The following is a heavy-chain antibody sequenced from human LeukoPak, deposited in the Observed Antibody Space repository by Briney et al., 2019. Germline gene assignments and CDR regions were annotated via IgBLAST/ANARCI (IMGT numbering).Heavy chain of an antibody. J-gene: IGHJ4*02. CDR3: AKEYYYDSSGLDY. CDR2: ISYDGSNK. Sequence: GGSLRLSCAASGFTFSSYSMNWVRQAPGKGLEWVAVISYDGSNKYYADSVKGRFTISRDNSKNTLYLQMNSLRAEDTAVYYCAKEYYYDSSGLDYWGQGTLVTVSS. CDR1: GFTFSSYS. D-gene: IGHD3-22*01. V-gene: IGHV3-30*18.